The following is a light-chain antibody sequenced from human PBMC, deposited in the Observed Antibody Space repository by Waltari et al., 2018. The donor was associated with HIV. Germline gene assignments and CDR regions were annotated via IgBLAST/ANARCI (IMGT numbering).Light chain of an antibody. CDR1: SSNVGRNA. CDR2: RDN. J-gene: IGLJ2*01. Sequence: QSALTQPPSASGTPGQRVTISCSGSSSNVGRNAVYWYQKFPGSAPQLVIYRDNQRPPGVSDRFSGSKSGAASSLAISGLRSEDEADFHCSTWDDSLKDVLCGGGTKLTVL. CDR3: STWDDSLKDVL. V-gene: IGLV1-47*01.